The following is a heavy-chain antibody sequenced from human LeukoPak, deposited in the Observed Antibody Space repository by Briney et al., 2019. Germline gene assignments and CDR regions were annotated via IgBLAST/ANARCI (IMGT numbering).Heavy chain of an antibody. CDR3: ARVGYPDIVVVPDNWFDP. CDR1: GYTFTGYY. CDR2: IIPIFGTA. Sequence: SVKVSCKASGYTFTGYYIHWVRQAPGQGLEWMGGIIPIFGTANYAQKFQGRVTITADESTSTAYMELSSLRSEDTAVYYCARVGYPDIVVVPDNWFDPWGQGTLVTVSS. V-gene: IGHV1-69*13. D-gene: IGHD2-2*01. J-gene: IGHJ5*02.